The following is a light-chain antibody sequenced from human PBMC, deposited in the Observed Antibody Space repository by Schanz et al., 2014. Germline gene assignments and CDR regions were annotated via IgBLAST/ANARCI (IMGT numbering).Light chain of an antibody. CDR1: QSVLYRSNNKNY. Sequence: DIVMTQSPDSLAVSLGERATIHCRSSQSVLYRSNNKNYLAWYQQKPGQPPKLLIYWASTRESGVPDRFSGSESGTDFTLTISSLQAEDVAVYYCQQYYSNPLTFGGGTKVEIK. CDR2: WAS. CDR3: QQYYSNPLT. V-gene: IGKV4-1*01. J-gene: IGKJ4*01.